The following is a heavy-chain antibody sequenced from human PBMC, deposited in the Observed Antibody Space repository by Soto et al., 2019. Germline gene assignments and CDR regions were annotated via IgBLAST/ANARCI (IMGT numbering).Heavy chain of an antibody. CDR2: ILHDGNNK. CDR1: GFTFSNYI. Sequence: GGSLRLSCAASGFTFSNYIMHWVRQAPGKGLEWVAIILHDGNNKYYADSVKGRFTISRDNSKNTLYLQMNSLRAEDTAVYYCAKNPGYYYDSTGYHFGYWGQGTLVTVSS. D-gene: IGHD3-22*01. V-gene: IGHV3-30-3*01. CDR3: AKNPGYYYDSTGYHFGY. J-gene: IGHJ4*02.